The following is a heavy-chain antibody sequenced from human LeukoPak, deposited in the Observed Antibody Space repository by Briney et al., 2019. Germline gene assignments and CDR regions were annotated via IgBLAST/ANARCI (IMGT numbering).Heavy chain of an antibody. CDR2: INSDGSST. CDR1: GFTFSSYW. V-gene: IGHV3-74*01. J-gene: IGHJ5*02. CDR3: ARVRGYDILTGYYSNWFDP. D-gene: IGHD3-9*01. Sequence: GGSLRLSCAASGFTFSSYWMHWVRHAPGKGLVWVSRINSDGSSTSYADSVKGRFTISRDNAKNTLYLQMNSLRAEDTAVYYCARVRGYDILTGYYSNWFDPWGQGTLVTVSS.